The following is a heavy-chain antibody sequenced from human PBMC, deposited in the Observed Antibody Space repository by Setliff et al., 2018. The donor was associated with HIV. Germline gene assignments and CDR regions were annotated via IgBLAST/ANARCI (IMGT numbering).Heavy chain of an antibody. D-gene: IGHD2-15*01. CDR3: TGSQYCSGGSCYHNFDY. Sequence: PGESLKISCAASGFTFSNAWMSWVRQAPGKGLEWVGRIKSKSDGGTTHYAAPVKAKFTISRDDSKNTLYLQMNSLKTDDTAVYYCTGSQYCSGGSCYHNFDYWGQGTLVTVSS. V-gene: IGHV3-15*01. CDR2: IKSKSDGGTT. CDR1: GFTFSNAW. J-gene: IGHJ4*02.